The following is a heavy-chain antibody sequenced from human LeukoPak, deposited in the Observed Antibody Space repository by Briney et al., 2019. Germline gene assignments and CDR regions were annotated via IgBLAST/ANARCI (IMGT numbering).Heavy chain of an antibody. CDR1: GXSISSSDYY. J-gene: IGHJ2*01. CDR3: ARQRGRGYWYFDL. CDR2: IFYSGTT. Sequence: SETLSLTCTVSGXSISSSDYYWGWIRQPPGKGLECIGSIFYSGTTYNNPSLKSRVTISVDTSKNHFSLKLSSVTAADTAVFYCARQRGRGYWYFDLWGRGTLVTVSS. D-gene: IGHD2-15*01. V-gene: IGHV4-39*01.